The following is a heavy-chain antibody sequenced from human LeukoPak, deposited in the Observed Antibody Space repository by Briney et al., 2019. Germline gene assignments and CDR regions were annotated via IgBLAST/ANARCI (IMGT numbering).Heavy chain of an antibody. CDR1: EFTFSSYS. Sequence: GGSLRLSCAASEFTFSSYSMNWVRQAPGKGLEWVSYITNSGNSKRYADSVKGRFTISRDNTKNSLYLQMNGLRAEDTAVYYCARTRSSGYLTFDHWGQGILVTVSS. CDR3: ARTRSSGYLTFDH. J-gene: IGHJ4*02. V-gene: IGHV3-48*01. CDR2: ITNSGNSK. D-gene: IGHD3-22*01.